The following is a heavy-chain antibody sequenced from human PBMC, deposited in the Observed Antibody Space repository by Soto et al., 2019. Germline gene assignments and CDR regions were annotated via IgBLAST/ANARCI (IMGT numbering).Heavy chain of an antibody. D-gene: IGHD5-12*01. CDR3: STQMATIDY. CDR1: GFSLSTSGVG. CDR2: IYWDDDK. V-gene: IGHV2-5*02. J-gene: IGHJ4*02. Sequence: SGPTLVNPTQTLTLTCTFSGFSLSTSGVGVGWIRQPPGKALERLALIYWDDDKRYNPSLKSRLTITKDTSKNQVVLTMTNMDPVDTATYYCSTQMATIDYWGQGTLVTVSS.